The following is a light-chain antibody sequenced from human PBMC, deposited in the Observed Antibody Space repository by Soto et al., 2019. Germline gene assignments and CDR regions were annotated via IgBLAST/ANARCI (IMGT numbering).Light chain of an antibody. Sequence: QSPLTQPASVSGSPGQSITISCTGTSSDVGSYNLVSWYQQHPGKVPKLMIYEVTKRPSGVSNRFSGSKSGNTASLTISGLQAEDEADYYCCAYAGSSTFVIFGGGTKLTVL. CDR2: EVT. V-gene: IGLV2-23*02. CDR3: CAYAGSSTFVI. CDR1: SSDVGSYNL. J-gene: IGLJ2*01.